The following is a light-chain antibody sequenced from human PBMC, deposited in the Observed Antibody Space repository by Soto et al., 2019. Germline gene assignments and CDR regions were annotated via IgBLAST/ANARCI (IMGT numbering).Light chain of an antibody. J-gene: IGLJ1*01. CDR3: QSYDDSLSVHYV. CDR1: SSNIGSTYD. Sequence: QSVLTQPPSVSGAPGQRVTISCTGSSSNIGSTYDVQWYQQLPGTAPKLLIHGNTDRPSGVPDRFSGSKYGTSAALAITGLQADAEADYYCQSYDDSLSVHYVFGTGTKVTVL. V-gene: IGLV1-40*01. CDR2: GNT.